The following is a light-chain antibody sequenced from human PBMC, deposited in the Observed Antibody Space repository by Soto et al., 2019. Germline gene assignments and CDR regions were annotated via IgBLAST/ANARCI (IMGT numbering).Light chain of an antibody. J-gene: IGKJ2*03. CDR1: QSVSNY. V-gene: IGKV3-11*01. CDR2: DAS. CDR3: QQRSNWPPQYS. Sequence: EIVLTQSPATLSLSPGERATLSCRASQSVSNYLAWYQQKLGQAPRLLIYDASNRAAGIPARFSGSGSGTDFTLTISSLEPEDFAVYYCQQRSNWPPQYSFGQGTKVEIK.